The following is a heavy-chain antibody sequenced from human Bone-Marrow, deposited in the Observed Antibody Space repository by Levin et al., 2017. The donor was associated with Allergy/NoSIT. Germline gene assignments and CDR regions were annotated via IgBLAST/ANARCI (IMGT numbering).Heavy chain of an antibody. V-gene: IGHV3-9*01. CDR1: GFNFDHYA. D-gene: IGHD3-22*01. CDR3: AKDTEYYYDSTGYYNY. Sequence: GGSLRLSCAASGFNFDHYAMHWVRQAPGKGLEWVSGISWNSGSIGYEDSVKGRFTISRDNAKNSLYLQMNSLRPEDTAFYYCAKDTEYYYDSTGYYNYGGQGTLVTVSS. J-gene: IGHJ4*02. CDR2: ISWNSGSI.